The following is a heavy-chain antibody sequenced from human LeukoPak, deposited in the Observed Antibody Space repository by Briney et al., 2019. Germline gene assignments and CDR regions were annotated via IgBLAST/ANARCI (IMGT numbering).Heavy chain of an antibody. V-gene: IGHV3-66*01. D-gene: IGHD4-11*01. CDR3: ARVMTTYYYGVDV. CDR2: IYSGGST. J-gene: IGHJ6*02. CDR1: GFSVSGNY. Sequence: GGSLRLSCAASGFSVSGNYMNWVRQAPGKGLEWVSVIYSGGSTYYADSVKGRFTISRDNSKDTLYLQMNSLRAEDTAVYYCARVMTTYYYGVDVWGQGTTVTVSS.